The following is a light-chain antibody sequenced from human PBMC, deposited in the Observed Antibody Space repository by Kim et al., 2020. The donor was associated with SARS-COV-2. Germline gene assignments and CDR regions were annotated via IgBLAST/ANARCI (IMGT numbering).Light chain of an antibody. J-gene: IGLJ3*02. Sequence: KTVTLACTGRSGRLASNYVQWCQPRPGSAPTSVIYEDNQRPSGVPDRFSGSIDSSSNSASLTISGLKTEDEADYYCQSYDSSNHWVFGGGTQLTVL. V-gene: IGLV6-57*02. CDR1: SGRLASNY. CDR2: EDN. CDR3: QSYDSSNHWV.